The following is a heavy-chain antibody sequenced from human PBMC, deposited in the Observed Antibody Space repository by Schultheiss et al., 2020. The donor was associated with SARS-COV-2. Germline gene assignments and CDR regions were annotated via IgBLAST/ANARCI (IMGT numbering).Heavy chain of an antibody. CDR3: ARRMFYYYGMDV. CDR2: INHSGST. CDR1: GFTFGDYA. J-gene: IGHJ6*02. V-gene: IGHV4-34*01. D-gene: IGHD3-10*02. Sequence: GSLRLSCTASGFTFGDYAMSWFRQAPGKGLEWIGEINHSGSTNYNPSLKSRVTISVDTSKNQFSLKLSSVTAADTAVYFCARRMFYYYGMDVWGQGTTVTVSS.